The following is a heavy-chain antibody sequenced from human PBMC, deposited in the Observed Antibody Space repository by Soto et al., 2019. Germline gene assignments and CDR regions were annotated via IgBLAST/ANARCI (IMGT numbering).Heavy chain of an antibody. Sequence: ASVKVSCKASGGTFISYAISWARQAPGQGLEWMGGIIPIFGTANYAQKFQGRVTITADESTSTAYMELSSLRSEDTAVYYCVRAGLRYFDWLPRHYYYYGMDVWGQGTTVTVSS. CDR3: VRAGLRYFDWLPRHYYYYGMDV. D-gene: IGHD3-9*01. J-gene: IGHJ6*02. CDR2: IIPIFGTA. V-gene: IGHV1-69*13. CDR1: GGTFISYA.